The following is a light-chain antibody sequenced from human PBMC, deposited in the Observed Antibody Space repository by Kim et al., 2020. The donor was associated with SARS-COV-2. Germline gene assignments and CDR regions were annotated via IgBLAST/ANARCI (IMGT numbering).Light chain of an antibody. V-gene: IGKV1-17*03. CDR3: LQHDSYPLT. Sequence: DIQMTQSPSAMSASVGDRVTITCRASQGISNHLAWFQLKPGKVPKRLIYAASSLQSGVPSRFSGSGSGTEFTLTISSLQAEDSATYCCLQHDSYPLTCGGVTKVDIK. J-gene: IGKJ4*01. CDR2: AAS. CDR1: QGISNH.